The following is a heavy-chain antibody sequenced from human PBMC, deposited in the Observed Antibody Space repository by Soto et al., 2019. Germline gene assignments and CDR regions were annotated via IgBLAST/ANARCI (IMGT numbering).Heavy chain of an antibody. CDR1: GGSISSGGYY. Sequence: SETLSLTCTVSGGSISSGGYYWSWIRQHPGKGLEWIGYIYYSGSTYYNPSLKSRVTISVDTSKNQFSLNLSSVTAADTAVYYCARYRRPATTTPNTYYFDYWGQGTLVTVSS. J-gene: IGHJ4*02. CDR3: ARYRRPATTTPNTYYFDY. V-gene: IGHV4-31*03. CDR2: IYYSGST. D-gene: IGHD1-1*01.